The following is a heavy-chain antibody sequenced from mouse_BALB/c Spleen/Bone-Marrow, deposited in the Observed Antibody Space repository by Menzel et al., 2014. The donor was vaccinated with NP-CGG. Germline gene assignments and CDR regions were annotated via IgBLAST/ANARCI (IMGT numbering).Heavy chain of an antibody. D-gene: IGHD2-3*01. CDR2: ISRKSNNYAT. V-gene: IGHV10-3*03. CDR1: GFTFNTYA. CDR3: VSEGWLLRENAMDY. Sequence: EVKLMESGGGLVQPKGSLKLSCAASGFTFNTYAMHWVCQAPGKGLEWVARISRKSNNYATYYADSVKDRFTICRDDSKSTLYLQMHNLKTEDTAMYYCVSEGWLLRENAMDYWGQGTSLTVSS. J-gene: IGHJ4*01.